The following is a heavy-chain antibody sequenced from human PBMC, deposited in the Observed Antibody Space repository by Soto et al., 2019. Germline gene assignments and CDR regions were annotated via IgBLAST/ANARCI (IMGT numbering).Heavy chain of an antibody. D-gene: IGHD6-13*01. V-gene: IGHV1-3*05. CDR2: INAGNGNT. J-gene: IGHJ4*02. CDR1: GYTFTSYA. Sequence: QVQLVQSGAEEKKPGASVKVSCKASGYTFTSYATHWVRQAPGQRLEWMGWINAGNGNTKYSQKFQGRVTITRDTSASTAYMELSSLRSEDTAVYYCARAIAPYYFDYWGQGTLVTVSS. CDR3: ARAIAPYYFDY.